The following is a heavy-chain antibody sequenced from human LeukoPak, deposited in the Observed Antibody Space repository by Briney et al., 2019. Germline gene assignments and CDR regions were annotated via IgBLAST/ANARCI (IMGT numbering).Heavy chain of an antibody. V-gene: IGHV3-30-3*01. CDR1: GFTFSSYA. D-gene: IGHD1-26*01. Sequence: GVLRLSCAASGFTFSSYAMHWVRQAPGKGLEWVAVISYDGSNKYYADSVKGRFTISRDNSKNTLYLQMNSLRAEETAVYYCARALASGSYYFRGSVDYWGQGTLVTVSS. CDR2: ISYDGSNK. CDR3: ARALASGSYYFRGSVDY. J-gene: IGHJ4*02.